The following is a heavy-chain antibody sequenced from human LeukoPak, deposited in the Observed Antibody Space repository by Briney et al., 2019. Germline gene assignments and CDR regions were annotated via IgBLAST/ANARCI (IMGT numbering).Heavy chain of an antibody. D-gene: IGHD3-22*01. Sequence: SETLSLTXAAYGGSFSGYYWSWIRQPPGKGLEWIGEINHSGSTNYNPSLKSRVTISVDTSKNQFSLKLSSVTAADTAVYYCARVSYYYDSSGSDWGQGTLVTVSS. J-gene: IGHJ4*02. CDR1: GGSFSGYY. CDR3: ARVSYYYDSSGSD. CDR2: INHSGST. V-gene: IGHV4-34*01.